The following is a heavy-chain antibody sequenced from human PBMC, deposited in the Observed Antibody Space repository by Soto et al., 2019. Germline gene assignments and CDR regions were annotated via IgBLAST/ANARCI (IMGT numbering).Heavy chain of an antibody. CDR2: IDPSDSYT. CDR1: GYSFTSYW. CDR3: ARHPADYPDYYGMDV. Sequence: PGESLKISCKCSGYSFTSYWISWVRQMPGKGLEWMGRIDPSDSYTNYSPSFQGHVTISADKSISTAYLQWSSLKASDTAMYYCARHPADYPDYYGMDVWGQGTTVTVSS. D-gene: IGHD3-10*01. V-gene: IGHV5-10-1*01. J-gene: IGHJ6*02.